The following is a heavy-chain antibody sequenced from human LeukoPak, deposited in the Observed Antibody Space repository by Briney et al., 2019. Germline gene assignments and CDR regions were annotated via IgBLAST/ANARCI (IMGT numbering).Heavy chain of an antibody. CDR3: AKVWATIGRPFDS. CDR1: GFTFSSYL. J-gene: IGHJ4*02. Sequence: GGSLRLSCAASGFTFSSYLMHWVRQGPGKGLVWVSGINSDGSSTNYADSVKGRFTISRDNAKNTLYLQMNSLRAEDTAVYYCAKVWATIGRPFDSWGQGTLVTVSS. CDR2: INSDGSST. D-gene: IGHD5-24*01. V-gene: IGHV3-74*01.